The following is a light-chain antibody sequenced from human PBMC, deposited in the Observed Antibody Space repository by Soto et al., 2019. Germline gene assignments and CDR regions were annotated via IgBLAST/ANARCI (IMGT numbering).Light chain of an antibody. J-gene: IGKJ2*01. Sequence: DIQMTQSPSSLSASVGDRVTITCRASQGISTYLNWYQQKPGKAPKLLIYAASSLQGGVPSRFSGSISGTDFTLTINSLQPEDFATYFCHQSYSFPHIFGQGTKLDIK. CDR3: HQSYSFPHI. V-gene: IGKV1-39*01. CDR2: AAS. CDR1: QGISTY.